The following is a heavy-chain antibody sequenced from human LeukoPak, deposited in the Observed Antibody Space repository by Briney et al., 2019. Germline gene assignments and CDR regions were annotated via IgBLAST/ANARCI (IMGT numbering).Heavy chain of an antibody. J-gene: IGHJ4*02. D-gene: IGHD3-3*01. V-gene: IGHV4-39*01. CDR2: IYYSGST. CDR3: ARRSYDFWSGISDY. Sequence: NPSETLSLTCTVSGGSISSSSYYWGWIRQPPGKGLEWIGSIYYSGSTYYNPSLKSRVTISVDTSKNQFSLKLSPVTAADTAVYYCARRSYDFWSGISDYWGQGTLVTVSS. CDR1: GGSISSSSYY.